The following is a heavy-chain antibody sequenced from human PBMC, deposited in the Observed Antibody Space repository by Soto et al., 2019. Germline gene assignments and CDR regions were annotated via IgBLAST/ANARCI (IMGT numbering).Heavy chain of an antibody. CDR3: AREFTAWPIAYGLDV. Sequence: PVGSLRLSCVCSVFTFSTYSINCVRHSPGKWLEWVSSISSRSDIYYADSVKGRFTISRDNAKNSVSLQMNSLRAEDTAVYYCAREFTAWPIAYGLDVWGQGTTVTVSS. J-gene: IGHJ6*02. D-gene: IGHD2-21*02. V-gene: IGHV3-21*01. CDR1: VFTFSTYS. CDR2: ISSRSDI.